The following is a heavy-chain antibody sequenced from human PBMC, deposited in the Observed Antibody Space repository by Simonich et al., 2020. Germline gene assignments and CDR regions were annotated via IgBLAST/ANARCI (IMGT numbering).Heavy chain of an antibody. D-gene: IGHD6-13*01. CDR1: GYSISSGYY. V-gene: IGHV4-38-2*01. J-gene: IGHJ6*02. Sequence: QVQLQESGPGLVKPSETLSLTCAVSGYSISSGYYWGWIRQPPGKGLEWIGGNYHSGTTSYNPSIKSRVTISVDTSKNQFSPKRSSVTAADTAVYYCARVGYSNYYYYGMDVWGQGTTVTVSS. CDR2: NYHSGTT. CDR3: ARVGYSNYYYYGMDV.